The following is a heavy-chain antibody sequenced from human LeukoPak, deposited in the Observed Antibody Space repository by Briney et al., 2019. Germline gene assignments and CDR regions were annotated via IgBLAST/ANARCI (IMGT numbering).Heavy chain of an antibody. CDR1: GGSISSSSYY. CDR2: IYYSGST. J-gene: IGHJ4*02. Sequence: SETLSLTCTVSGGSISSSSYYWGWIRQPPGKGLEWIGSIYYSGSTNYNPSLKSRVTISVDTSKNQFSLKLSSVAAADTAVYYCASTVRGVIVYWGQGTLATVSS. CDR3: ASTVRGVIVY. D-gene: IGHD3-10*01. V-gene: IGHV4-39*07.